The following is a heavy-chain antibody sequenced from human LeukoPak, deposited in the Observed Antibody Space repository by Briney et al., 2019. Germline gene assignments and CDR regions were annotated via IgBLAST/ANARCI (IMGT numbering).Heavy chain of an antibody. V-gene: IGHV3-30*04. Sequence: GALRLSCAASGFTFSSYAMHWVRQAPGKGLEWVAVISYDGSNKYYADSVKGRFTISRDNSKNTLYLQMNSLRAEDTAVYYCARDHHRVNYYDSSGYLAYWGQGTLVTVSS. CDR2: ISYDGSNK. CDR3: ARDHHRVNYYDSSGYLAY. CDR1: GFTFSSYA. J-gene: IGHJ4*02. D-gene: IGHD3-22*01.